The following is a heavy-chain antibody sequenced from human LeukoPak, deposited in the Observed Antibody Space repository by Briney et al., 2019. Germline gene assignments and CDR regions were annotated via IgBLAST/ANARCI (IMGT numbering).Heavy chain of an antibody. Sequence: PSETLSLTCIVSGGSISSYYWSWIRQPPGKGLEWIGYIYHTGSTNYNPSLKSRVTISIDASNNHFSLKLSSVTAADTAVYYCARMYDSSGYYYPFDYWGQGTLVTVSS. CDR3: ARMYDSSGYYYPFDY. CDR2: IYHTGST. V-gene: IGHV4-59*08. D-gene: IGHD3-22*01. CDR1: GGSISSYY. J-gene: IGHJ4*02.